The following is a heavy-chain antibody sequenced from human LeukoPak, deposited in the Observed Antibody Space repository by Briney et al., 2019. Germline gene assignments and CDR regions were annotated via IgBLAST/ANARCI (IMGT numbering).Heavy chain of an antibody. V-gene: IGHV3-7*01. Sequence: QAGGSLRVSSEASGFTFSSYTMTWVRPAPGEGLEWVANIKDDGSDKYYLDSVKGRFTISRDNVKSSLYLQMSSLRAEDAAVYFCVRLYGYYYSYMDVWGKGTRVTVSS. CDR2: IKDDGSDK. D-gene: IGHD2-8*01. CDR1: GFTFSSYT. J-gene: IGHJ6*03. CDR3: VRLYGYYYSYMDV.